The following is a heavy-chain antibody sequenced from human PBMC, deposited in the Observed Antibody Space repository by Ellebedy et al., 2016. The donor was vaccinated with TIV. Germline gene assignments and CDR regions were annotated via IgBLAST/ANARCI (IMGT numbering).Heavy chain of an antibody. D-gene: IGHD3-10*01. J-gene: IGHJ4*02. V-gene: IGHV4-34*01. CDR3: VRLGYRYRGLPDY. Sequence: MPSETLSLTCAVSGGSFTIYQWSWIRQSPGKGLEWIGEFTHTGTTNYNPSLTSRVTISVDTSKNQFSLSLNSMPAADTGVYYCVRLGYRYRGLPDYWGQGTLVTVSS. CDR1: GGSFTIYQ. CDR2: FTHTGTT.